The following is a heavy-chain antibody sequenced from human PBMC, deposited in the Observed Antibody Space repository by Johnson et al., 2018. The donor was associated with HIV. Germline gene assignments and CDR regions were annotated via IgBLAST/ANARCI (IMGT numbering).Heavy chain of an antibody. J-gene: IGHJ3*01. D-gene: IGHD2-15*01. V-gene: IGHV3-15*01. Sequence: EVQLVESGGGLVQPGGSLRLSCAASGFTFSNAWMSWVRQAPGKGLEWVGRIKSKTDGGTTDYAAPVKGRFTISRDDSKNTLYLQMNSLKTEDTAVYYCARRTYCTGDSCSSGLGTFDLWGQGTMVTVSS. CDR1: GFTFSNAW. CDR3: ARRTYCTGDSCSSGLGTFDL. CDR2: IKSKTDGGTT.